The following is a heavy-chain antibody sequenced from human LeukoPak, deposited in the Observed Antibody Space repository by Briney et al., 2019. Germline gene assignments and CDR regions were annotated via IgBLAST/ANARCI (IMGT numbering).Heavy chain of an antibody. Sequence: SETLSLTCTVSGGSISSGSYYWSWIRQPAGKGLEWIGRIYTSGSTNYNPSLKSRVTISVDTSKNQFSLKLSSVTAADTAVYYCARVTVTMYYYYMDVWGKGTTVTISS. CDR2: IYTSGST. J-gene: IGHJ6*03. CDR3: ARVTVTMYYYYMDV. V-gene: IGHV4-61*02. CDR1: GGSISSGSYY. D-gene: IGHD4-17*01.